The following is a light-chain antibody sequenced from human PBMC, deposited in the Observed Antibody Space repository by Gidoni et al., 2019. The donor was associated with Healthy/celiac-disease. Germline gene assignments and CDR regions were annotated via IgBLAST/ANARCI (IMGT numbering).Light chain of an antibody. V-gene: IGKV3-15*01. CDR3: QQYNNWPPYT. CDR1: QSVSSN. CDR2: CAS. Sequence: EIVMTQSPATLSVSPGERATLSCRASQSVSSNLAWYQQKPGQAPRLLIYCASTRATGIPARFSGSGSETEFTLTISSLQSEDFAVYYCQQYNNWPPYTFGQGTKLEIK. J-gene: IGKJ2*01.